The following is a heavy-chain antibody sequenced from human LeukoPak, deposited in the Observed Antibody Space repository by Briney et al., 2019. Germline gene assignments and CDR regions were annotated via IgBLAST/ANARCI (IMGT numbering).Heavy chain of an antibody. CDR3: AKELGSYSASSFDY. J-gene: IGHJ4*02. CDR1: GFTFSSYG. CDR2: ISYDGSNK. Sequence: GRSLRLSCAASGFTFSSYGMHWVRQAPGKGLEWVAVISYDGSNKYYADSVKGRFTISRDNSKNTLYLQMNSLRAEDTAVYYCAKELGSYSASSFDYWGQGTLVTVSS. D-gene: IGHD1-26*01. V-gene: IGHV3-30*18.